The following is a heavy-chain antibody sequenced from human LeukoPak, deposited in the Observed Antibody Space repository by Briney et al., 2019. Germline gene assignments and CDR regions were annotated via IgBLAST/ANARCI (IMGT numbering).Heavy chain of an antibody. V-gene: IGHV4-59*01. J-gene: IGHJ5*02. CDR1: GGSISSYY. D-gene: IGHD3-22*01. CDR3: ARGADYYDSSGYKWFDP. CDR2: IYHSGST. Sequence: SETLSLTCTVSGGSISSYYWSWIRQPPGKGLKWIGYIYHSGSTNYNPSLKSRVTISIDTSKNQFSLKLSSVTAADTAVYYCARGADYYDSSGYKWFDPWGQGTLVTVSS.